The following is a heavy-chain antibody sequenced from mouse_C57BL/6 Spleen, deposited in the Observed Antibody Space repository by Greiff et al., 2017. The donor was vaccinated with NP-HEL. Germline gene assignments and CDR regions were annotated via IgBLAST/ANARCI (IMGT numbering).Heavy chain of an antibody. D-gene: IGHD1-1*01. CDR1: GYTFTSYW. J-gene: IGHJ4*01. V-gene: IGHV1-69*01. CDR2: IDPSDSYT. CDR3: ARLITTVVATRSLAMDY. Sequence: VQLQQPGAELVMPGASVKLSCKASGYTFTSYWMHWVKQRPGQGLEWIGEIDPSDSYTNYNQKFKGKSTLTVDKSSSTAYMQLSSLTSEDSAVYYCARLITTVVATRSLAMDYWGQGTSVTVSS.